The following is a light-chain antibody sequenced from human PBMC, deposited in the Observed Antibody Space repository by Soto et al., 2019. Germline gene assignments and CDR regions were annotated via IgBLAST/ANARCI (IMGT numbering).Light chain of an antibody. Sequence: AIQMTQSRSSLSASVGDRVTITCRASQGIRDELGWYQQKAGKAPNLLISAASRLQSGVPSRFSGRGSGTDFTLTISSLHPEDFATYYCLQDYDYPRTFGQATKVDIK. V-gene: IGKV1-6*01. CDR2: AAS. J-gene: IGKJ1*01. CDR1: QGIRDE. CDR3: LQDYDYPRT.